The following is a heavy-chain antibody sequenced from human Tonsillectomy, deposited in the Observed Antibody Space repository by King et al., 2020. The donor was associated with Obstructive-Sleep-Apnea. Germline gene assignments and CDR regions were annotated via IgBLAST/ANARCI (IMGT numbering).Heavy chain of an antibody. J-gene: IGHJ6*02. D-gene: IGHD4-11*01. CDR3: AKDPEDYTPPGGYYYTMDV. CDR1: GFIFDDYA. CDR2: IKWDGSST. V-gene: IGHV3-43D*03. Sequence: VQLVESGGVVVQPGGSLRLSCAASGFIFDDYAMHWVRQAPGKGLEWVSLIKWDGSSTYYTDSVKGRFAISRDNSKNSLFLQMNSLRAEDTALYYCAKDPEDYTPPGGYYYTMDVWGQGTMVTVSS.